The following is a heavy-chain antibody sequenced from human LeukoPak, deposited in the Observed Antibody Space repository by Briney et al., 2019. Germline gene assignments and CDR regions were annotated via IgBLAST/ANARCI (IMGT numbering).Heavy chain of an antibody. CDR1: GGTFSSYA. CDR3: AREASGWSTDAFDI. Sequence: SVKVSCKASGGTFSSYAISWVRQAPGQGLEWMGGIIPIFGTANYAQEFQGRVTITADESTSTAYMELSSLRSEDTAVYYCAREASGWSTDAFDIWGQGTMVTVSS. J-gene: IGHJ3*02. V-gene: IGHV1-69*01. D-gene: IGHD6-19*01. CDR2: IIPIFGTA.